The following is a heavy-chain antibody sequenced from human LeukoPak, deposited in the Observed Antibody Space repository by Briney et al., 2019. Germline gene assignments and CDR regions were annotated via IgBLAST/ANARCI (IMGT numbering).Heavy chain of an antibody. Sequence: SETLSLTCTVPGGSISSGGYYWSCIRQPAGKGLEWIWRIYTSVNTNYNPSLKSRATISVDTSTNQFSLELSSVTAADTAVYYCASSRNTYYYDSSGYALYYYYYMDVWGKGTTVTVSS. CDR1: GGSISSGGYY. D-gene: IGHD3-22*01. V-gene: IGHV4-61*02. J-gene: IGHJ6*03. CDR3: ASSRNTYYYDSSGYALYYYYYMDV. CDR2: IYTSVNT.